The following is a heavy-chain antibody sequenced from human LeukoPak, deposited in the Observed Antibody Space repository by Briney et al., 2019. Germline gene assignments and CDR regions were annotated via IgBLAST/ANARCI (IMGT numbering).Heavy chain of an antibody. D-gene: IGHD4-17*01. J-gene: IGHJ4*02. CDR1: GFTFSSYS. Sequence: GGSLRLSCAASGFTFSSYSMNWARQAPGKGLEWVSYISYSSSTIYYADSVKGRFTISRDNAKNSLYLQMDSLRAEDTAVYYCARDRLHYGEYEKTFDYWGQGTLVTVSS. CDR2: ISYSSSTI. V-gene: IGHV3-48*01. CDR3: ARDRLHYGEYEKTFDY.